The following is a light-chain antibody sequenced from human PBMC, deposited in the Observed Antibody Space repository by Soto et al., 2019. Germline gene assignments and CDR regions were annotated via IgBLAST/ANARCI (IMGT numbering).Light chain of an antibody. CDR1: SSDVGSYNY. Sequence: QSVLPQPASLSGSPGQSITISCTGTSSDVGSYNYVSWYQQHPGKAPKVMIYDVSNRPSGVSYRFSGSKSGNTASLTISGLQAEDEADYYCSSYTTSSTYVFGTGTKVTVL. CDR2: DVS. V-gene: IGLV2-14*01. CDR3: SSYTTSSTYV. J-gene: IGLJ1*01.